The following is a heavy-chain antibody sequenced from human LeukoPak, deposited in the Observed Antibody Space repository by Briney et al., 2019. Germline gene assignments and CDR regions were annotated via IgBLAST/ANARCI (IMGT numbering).Heavy chain of an antibody. CDR1: GFTFDDYA. J-gene: IGHJ4*02. Sequence: GGSLRLSCAASGFTFDDYAIQWVRQTPGKGLEWVSVLSGSGGSTYYADSVKGRFTISRDNSKNTLYLQMNSLRAEDTAVYYCAKDKLPNYYDSSASYFDYWGQGTLVTVYS. V-gene: IGHV3-23*01. D-gene: IGHD3-22*01. CDR3: AKDKLPNYYDSSASYFDY. CDR2: LSGSGGST.